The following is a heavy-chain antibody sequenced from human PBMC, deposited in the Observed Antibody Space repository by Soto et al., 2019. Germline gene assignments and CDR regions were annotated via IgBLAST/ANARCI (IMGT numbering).Heavy chain of an antibody. CDR3: ARDAMVRGITGAFDI. J-gene: IGHJ3*02. Sequence: PGGSLRLSCAASGFTFSRHLMSLVRQAPGKGPEWVANIKQDGSEEEYLDSVKGRFTISRDNAKNSLYLQMNSLRAEDTAVYYCARDAMVRGITGAFDIWGQGTEGTVAS. V-gene: IGHV3-7*01. CDR1: GFTFSRHL. D-gene: IGHD3-10*01. CDR2: IKQDGSEE.